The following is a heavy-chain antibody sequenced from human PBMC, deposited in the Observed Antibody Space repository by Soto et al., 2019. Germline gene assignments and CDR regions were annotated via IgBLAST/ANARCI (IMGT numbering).Heavy chain of an antibody. CDR3: AKLGSYPRAARDWFDP. J-gene: IGHJ5*02. D-gene: IGHD3-16*02. V-gene: IGHV3-23*01. CDR1: GFTFSSYA. Sequence: PGGSLRLSCAASGFTFSSYAMSWVRQAPGKGLEWVSAISGSGGSTYYADSVKGRFTISRDNSKNTLYLQMNSLRAEDTAVYYCAKLGSYPRAARDWFDPWGQGTLVTAPQ. CDR2: ISGSGGST.